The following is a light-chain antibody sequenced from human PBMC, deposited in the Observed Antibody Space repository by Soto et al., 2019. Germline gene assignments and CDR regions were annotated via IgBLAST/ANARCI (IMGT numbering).Light chain of an antibody. J-gene: IGLJ1*01. V-gene: IGLV2-14*01. CDR3: TSYTSRSLYV. CDR1: SSDVGAYNY. CDR2: DVS. Sequence: SVLTQPASMSGSPGQSITISCTGTSSDVGAYNYVSWYQHLPGKAPKLMIYDVSDRPSGVSNRFFGSKSGNTASLTISGLQGEDEADYYCTSYTSRSLYVFGTGTKVTVL.